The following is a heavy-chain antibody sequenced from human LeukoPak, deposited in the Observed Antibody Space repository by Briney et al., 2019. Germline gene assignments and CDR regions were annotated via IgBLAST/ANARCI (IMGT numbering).Heavy chain of an antibody. V-gene: IGHV4-39*07. D-gene: IGHD4-17*01. CDR2: IYYSGIS. Sequence: SETLSLTCTVSGGSISSYSYYWVRIRQPPGKGLEWNGSIYYSGISYYNPSLKSLVTISVDTSKNQFSLKLSSVTAADTAVYYCARDSYGDYVYYFDYWGQGTLVTVS. CDR1: GGSISSYSYY. J-gene: IGHJ4*02. CDR3: ARDSYGDYVYYFDY.